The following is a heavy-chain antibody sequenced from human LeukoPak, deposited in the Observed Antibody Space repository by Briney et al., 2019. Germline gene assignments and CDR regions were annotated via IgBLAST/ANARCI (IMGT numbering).Heavy chain of an antibody. CDR3: ARVSPNYSSGWYGVFDY. CDR1: GYSISSGYY. V-gene: IGHV4-38-2*02. J-gene: IGHJ4*02. D-gene: IGHD6-19*01. CDR2: IYHSGST. Sequence: PSETLSLTCTVSGYSISSGYYWGWIRQPPGKGLEWIGSIYHSGSTYYNPSLKSRVTISVDTSKNQFSLKLSSVTAADTAVYYCARVSPNYSSGWYGVFDYWGQGTLVTVSS.